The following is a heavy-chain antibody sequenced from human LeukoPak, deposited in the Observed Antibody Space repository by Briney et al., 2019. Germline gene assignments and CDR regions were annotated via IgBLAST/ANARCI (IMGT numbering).Heavy chain of an antibody. CDR3: ASQGGFDD. CDR2: ISSSSIYT. Sequence: GGSLRLSCAASGFAFDSYTMNWVRQAPGKGLEWVSSISSSSIYTNYADSVKGRFTISRDNAKNSLHLRMNSLRAEDTAVYYCASQGGFDDWGQGTLVTVSS. J-gene: IGHJ4*02. CDR1: GFAFDSYT. V-gene: IGHV3-21*01. D-gene: IGHD2-15*01.